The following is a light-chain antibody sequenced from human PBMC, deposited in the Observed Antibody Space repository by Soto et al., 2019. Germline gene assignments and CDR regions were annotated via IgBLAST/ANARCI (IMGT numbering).Light chain of an antibody. Sequence: QSVLTQTPSVSGAPGQRISISCTGNRSNIGAGYDVDWYQQLPGTAPKLLIYGNNNRPSGVPDRFSASQSGASASLAVTGLQAEDEADYYCQSYDNILSVYVFGTGTKLTVL. CDR3: QSYDNILSVYV. J-gene: IGLJ1*01. V-gene: IGLV1-40*01. CDR1: RSNIGAGYD. CDR2: GNN.